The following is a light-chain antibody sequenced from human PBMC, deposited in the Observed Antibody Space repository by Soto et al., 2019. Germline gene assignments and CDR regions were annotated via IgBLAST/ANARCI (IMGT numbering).Light chain of an antibody. Sequence: DIPMTQAPSSLSASVGDRVTITCRARQDISTYLAWYQQKPGKVPKLLISAAYTLQSGVPPRFSGSGSGTDFTLTISSLQPEDDATYYCQKYDNAPLTFGGGTKVEIK. V-gene: IGKV1-27*01. CDR3: QKYDNAPLT. CDR2: AAY. J-gene: IGKJ4*01. CDR1: QDISTY.